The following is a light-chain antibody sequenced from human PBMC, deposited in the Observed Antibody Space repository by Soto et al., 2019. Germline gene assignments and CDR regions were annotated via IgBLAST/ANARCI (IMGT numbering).Light chain of an antibody. Sequence: DIQMTQSPSTLSASVGDRVTITCRASQTVSNLLAWYQQKPGEAPKLLIFDASILENGVPSRFSGSGSATEFTLTISSLQPEDAATYYCQQYNNHSPWTFGQGTKVEIK. CDR1: QTVSNL. CDR3: QQYNNHSPWT. V-gene: IGKV1-5*01. J-gene: IGKJ1*01. CDR2: DAS.